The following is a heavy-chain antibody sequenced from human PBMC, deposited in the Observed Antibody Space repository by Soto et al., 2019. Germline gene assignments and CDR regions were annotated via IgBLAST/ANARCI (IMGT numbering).Heavy chain of an antibody. V-gene: IGHV1-46*01. Sequence: ASVKVSCKASGYTFTSYYMHWVRQAPGQGLEWMGIINPSGGSTSYAQKFQGRVTMTRDTSTSTVYMELSSLRSEDTAVYYCARDGQLVLYYYYGMDVWAQGTTVTVSS. D-gene: IGHD6-6*01. CDR1: GYTFTSYY. CDR3: ARDGQLVLYYYYGMDV. CDR2: INPSGGST. J-gene: IGHJ6*02.